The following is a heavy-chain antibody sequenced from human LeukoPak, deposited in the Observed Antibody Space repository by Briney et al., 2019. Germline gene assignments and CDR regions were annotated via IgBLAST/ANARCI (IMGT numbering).Heavy chain of an antibody. Sequence: GASVKVSCKASGYTFTGYYMHWVRQAPGQGLEWMGWINPNSGGTNYAQKFQGWVTMTSDTSISTAYMELSRLRSDDTAVYYCARVGDSSGWSDFGYWGQGTLVTVSS. CDR1: GYTFTGYY. CDR2: INPNSGGT. D-gene: IGHD6-19*01. J-gene: IGHJ4*02. V-gene: IGHV1-2*04. CDR3: ARVGDSSGWSDFGY.